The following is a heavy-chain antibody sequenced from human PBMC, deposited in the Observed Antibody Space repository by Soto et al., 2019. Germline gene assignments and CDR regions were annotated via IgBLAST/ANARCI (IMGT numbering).Heavy chain of an antibody. CDR3: ARRSTSANYFDY. D-gene: IGHD2-2*01. CDR1: GGSISSGGYY. V-gene: IGHV4-31*03. J-gene: IGHJ4*02. Sequence: QVQLQESGPGLVKPSQTLSLTCTVSGGSISSGGYYWSWIRQHPGKGLECVGYIYYSGSTYYNPSLKSRVTISVDTSKNPFSLKLSSVTAADTAVYYCARRSTSANYFDYWGQGTLVTVSS. CDR2: IYYSGST.